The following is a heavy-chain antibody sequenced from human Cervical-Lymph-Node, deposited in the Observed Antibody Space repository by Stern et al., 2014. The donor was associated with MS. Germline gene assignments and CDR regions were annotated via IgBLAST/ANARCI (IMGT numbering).Heavy chain of an antibody. CDR3: ARGYGDYPGYFDY. V-gene: IGHV2-70*01. Sequence: QVTLRESGPALVKPTQTLTLTCTFSGFSLSTSGMCGSWIRQPPGKALEWLALIDWDDDKYYSTSLETRLTFSKENSQNDVVLNMTNMDPVDTATYYCARGYGDYPGYFDYWGQGTLVTVSS. CDR1: GFSLSTSGMC. D-gene: IGHD4-17*01. CDR2: IDWDDDK. J-gene: IGHJ4*02.